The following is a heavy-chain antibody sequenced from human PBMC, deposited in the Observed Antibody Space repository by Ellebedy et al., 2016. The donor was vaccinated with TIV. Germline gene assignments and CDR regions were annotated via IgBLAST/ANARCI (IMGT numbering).Heavy chain of an antibody. CDR2: INPNSGGT. V-gene: IGHV1-2*02. D-gene: IGHD3-3*01. J-gene: IGHJ4*02. Sequence: ASVKVSCXASGYTFTGYYMHWVRQAPGQGLEWMGWINPNSGGTNYAQKFQGRVTMTRDTSISTAYMELSRLRSDDTAVYYCARDMRDFWSGYYEYWGQGTLVTVSS. CDR3: ARDMRDFWSGYYEY. CDR1: GYTFTGYY.